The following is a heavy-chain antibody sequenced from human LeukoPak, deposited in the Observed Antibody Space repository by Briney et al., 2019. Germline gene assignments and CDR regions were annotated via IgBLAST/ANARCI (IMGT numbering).Heavy chain of an antibody. Sequence: SQTLSLTCTVSGGSINSTYYYWSWIRQPAGKGPEWIGRIYSTGITKYNPSLKSRVIISVDTSKNQFSLKLNSVTAADTAVHYCARDSFEGGYYYNLDVWGKGTTVTVSS. V-gene: IGHV4-61*02. CDR1: GGSINSTYYY. D-gene: IGHD3-16*01. CDR3: ARDSFEGGYYYNLDV. J-gene: IGHJ6*03. CDR2: IYSTGIT.